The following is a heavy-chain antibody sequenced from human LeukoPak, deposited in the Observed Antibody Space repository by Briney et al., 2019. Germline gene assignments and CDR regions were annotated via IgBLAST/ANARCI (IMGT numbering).Heavy chain of an antibody. CDR2: IYYSGST. CDR3: ARGQSDIVVVPAAVVWFDP. Sequence: AETLSLTCTVSGGSISSYYWSWIRQPPGKGLEWIGYIYYSGSTNYNPSLKSRVTISVDTSKNQFSLKLSSVTAADTAVYYCARGQSDIVVVPAAVVWFDPWGQGTLVTVSS. J-gene: IGHJ5*02. CDR1: GGSISSYY. V-gene: IGHV4-59*01. D-gene: IGHD2-2*01.